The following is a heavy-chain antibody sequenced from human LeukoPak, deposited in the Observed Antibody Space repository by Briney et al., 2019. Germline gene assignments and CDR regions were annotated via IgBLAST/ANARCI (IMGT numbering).Heavy chain of an antibody. V-gene: IGHV3-48*03. D-gene: IGHD3-22*01. Sequence: GGSLRLSCAASGFTFSSYEMNWVRQAPGKGLEWVSYISSSGNTIYYADSVKGRFTISRDNAKNSLYLQMNGLRAEDTAVYYCARASFSAPYYYDSSGYFYDYWGQGTLVTVSS. CDR1: GFTFSSYE. CDR3: ARASFSAPYYYDSSGYFYDY. J-gene: IGHJ4*02. CDR2: ISSSGNTI.